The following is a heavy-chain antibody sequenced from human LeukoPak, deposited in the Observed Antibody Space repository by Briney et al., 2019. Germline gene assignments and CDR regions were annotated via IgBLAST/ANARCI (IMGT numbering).Heavy chain of an antibody. D-gene: IGHD2-2*01. J-gene: IGHJ5*02. V-gene: IGHV1-18*01. CDR2: IGAYNGNT. Sequence: ASVKVSCKASGYTFTSYGISWVRQAPGQGLEWMGWIGAYNGNTNYAQKLQGRVTMTTDTSTSTAYMELRSLRSDDTAVYYCARDAVPDHTSSTWFDPWGQGTLVTVSS. CDR1: GYTFTSYG. CDR3: ARDAVPDHTSSTWFDP.